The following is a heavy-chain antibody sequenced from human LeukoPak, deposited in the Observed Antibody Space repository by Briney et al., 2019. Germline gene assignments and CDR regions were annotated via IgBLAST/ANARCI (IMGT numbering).Heavy chain of an antibody. CDR3: ASLSGSYGNDAFDI. J-gene: IGHJ3*02. CDR1: GYSFTSYW. Sequence: GESLKISRKGSGYSFTSYWIGWVRQMPGKGLEWMGILYPGDSDTRNSPSFQGQVTISADKSISTAYLQWSSLKASDTAMYYCASLSGSYGNDAFDIWGQGTMVTVSS. V-gene: IGHV5-51*01. D-gene: IGHD1-26*01. CDR2: LYPGDSDT.